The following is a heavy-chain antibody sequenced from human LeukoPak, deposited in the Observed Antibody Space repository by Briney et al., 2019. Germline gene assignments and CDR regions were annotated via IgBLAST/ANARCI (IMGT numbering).Heavy chain of an antibody. CDR1: GFXFSDYW. Sequence: PGGSLRLTCAASGFXFSDYWMTWVRQAPGKGREWVAGIKRDGSEKFYVDSVKGRSTISRDNAKHSLYLQMNSLRAEDTAVYFCARDAGNSGYDLFDYWGQGTLVTVSS. D-gene: IGHD5-12*01. J-gene: IGHJ4*02. CDR2: IKRDGSEK. CDR3: ARDAGNSGYDLFDY. V-gene: IGHV3-7*04.